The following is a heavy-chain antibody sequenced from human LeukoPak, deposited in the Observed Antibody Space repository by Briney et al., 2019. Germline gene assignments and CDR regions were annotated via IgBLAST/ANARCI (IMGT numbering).Heavy chain of an antibody. J-gene: IGHJ5*02. Sequence: SETLSLTCAVPAYSISSGYYWGWIRQPPGKGLEWIGSIYHSGSTSYYPSLKSRVTISVDTSRNQFSLKLSSVTAADTAVYYCARSEAYCSGVSCYNNWFDPWGRGTLVTVSS. D-gene: IGHD2-15*01. CDR2: IYHSGST. CDR3: ARSEAYCSGVSCYNNWFDP. V-gene: IGHV4-38-2*01. CDR1: AYSISSGYY.